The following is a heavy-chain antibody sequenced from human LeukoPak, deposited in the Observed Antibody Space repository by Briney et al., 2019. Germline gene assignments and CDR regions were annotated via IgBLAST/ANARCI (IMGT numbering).Heavy chain of an antibody. D-gene: IGHD5-12*01. V-gene: IGHV3-30*02. Sequence: GGSLRLSCAASGFTFSHYGMHWVRQAPGKGLEWVAFIRYDGSNKYYADSVKGRFTISRDNSKNTLYLQMNSLRAEDTAVYYCARDSYTGYGYYFDYWGQGTLVTVSS. CDR3: ARDSYTGYGYYFDY. CDR2: IRYDGSNK. J-gene: IGHJ4*02. CDR1: GFTFSHYG.